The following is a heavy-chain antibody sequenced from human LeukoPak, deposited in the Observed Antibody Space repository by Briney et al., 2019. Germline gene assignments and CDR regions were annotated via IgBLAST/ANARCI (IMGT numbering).Heavy chain of an antibody. CDR2: LYSNGDT. J-gene: IGHJ4*02. V-gene: IGHV3-66*01. CDR1: GLTVTNNY. D-gene: IGHD4-17*01. Sequence: GGSLRLSCAASGLTVTNNYWHWVRQPPGKGPEWISLLYSNGDTKYADSVKGRFTFSRDNSKNTLCLQMNGLRAEDTAVYYCTYGDYPLTYWGQGTLVSVSS. CDR3: TYGDYPLTY.